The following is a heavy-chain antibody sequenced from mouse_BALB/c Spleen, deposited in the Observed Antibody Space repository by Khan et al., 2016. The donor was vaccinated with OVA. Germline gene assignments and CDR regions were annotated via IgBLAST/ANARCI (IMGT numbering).Heavy chain of an antibody. V-gene: IGHV3-2*02. CDR2: ISYSGRT. Sequence: EVQLQESGPGLVKPSQSLSLTCTVTGYSITSDYAWNWIRQFPGNKLEWMGYISYSGRTSYNPSLKSRISITRDTSKNQFFLQLNFVTTEDTATSYCARSVTITTVVATDFDYWGQGTTLTVSS. D-gene: IGHD1-1*01. CDR1: GYSITSDYA. J-gene: IGHJ2*01. CDR3: ARSVTITTVVATDFDY.